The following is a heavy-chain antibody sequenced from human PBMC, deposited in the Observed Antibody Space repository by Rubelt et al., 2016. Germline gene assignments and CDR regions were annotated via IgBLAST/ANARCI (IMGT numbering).Heavy chain of an antibody. D-gene: IGHD6-13*01. J-gene: IGHJ6*02. Sequence: QVQLQESGPGLVKPSETLSLTCAVYSGSFSGYYWSWIRQSPGKGLEWIGEINHSGSTNYNPSLKSRVTISVDKSKSQFSLKLSSVTAADTAVYYCARDIGAAAGINYYYGMDVWGQGTTVTVSS. CDR2: INHSGST. CDR1: SGSFSGYY. CDR3: ARDIGAAAGINYYYGMDV. V-gene: IGHV4-34*10.